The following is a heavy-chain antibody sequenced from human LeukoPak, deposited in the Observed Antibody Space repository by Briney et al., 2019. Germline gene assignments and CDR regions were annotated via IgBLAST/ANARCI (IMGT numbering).Heavy chain of an antibody. CDR1: GGSFSGYH. Sequence: PSETLSLTCGVYGGSFSGYHWSWIRQTPGEGLEWIGEIDPYGGSNYNPSLKSRVTISVDTSKNQFSLRLNSVTAADTALYYCARHVSGRWFGDDYPYYADVWGKGTTVTISS. V-gene: IGHV4-34*01. CDR2: IDPYGGS. CDR3: ARHVSGRWFGDDYPYYADV. J-gene: IGHJ6*03. D-gene: IGHD3-10*01.